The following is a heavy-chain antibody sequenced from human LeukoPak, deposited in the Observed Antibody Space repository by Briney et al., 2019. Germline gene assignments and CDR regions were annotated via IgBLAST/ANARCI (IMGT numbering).Heavy chain of an antibody. CDR2: ISSRGDDT. CDR1: GFTFTTLA. Sequence: GGSLRLPCTASGFTFTTLAMSWVRQAPGKGLEWVSSISSRGDDTSYADSVKGRLTISRDNSKNTLYLQLNSLRVDDAAIYYCAKHRRSSLVTAYFVSWGQGTLVTVSS. CDR3: AKHRRSSLVTAYFVS. J-gene: IGHJ4*02. V-gene: IGHV3-23*01. D-gene: IGHD2-21*02.